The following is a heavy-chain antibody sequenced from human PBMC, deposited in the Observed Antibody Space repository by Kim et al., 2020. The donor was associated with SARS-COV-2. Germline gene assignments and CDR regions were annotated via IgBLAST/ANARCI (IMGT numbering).Heavy chain of an antibody. J-gene: IGHJ5*02. CDR2: ISYDGSNK. CDR1: GFTFSSYA. Sequence: GGSLRLSCAASGFTFSSYAMHWVRQAPGKGLEWVAVISYDGSNKYYADSVKGRFTISRDNSKNTLYLQMNSLRAEDTAVYYCARDRPGIAAAGRRFNWFDTWGQGTLVTVSS. D-gene: IGHD6-13*01. CDR3: ARDRPGIAAAGRRFNWFDT. V-gene: IGHV3-30*04.